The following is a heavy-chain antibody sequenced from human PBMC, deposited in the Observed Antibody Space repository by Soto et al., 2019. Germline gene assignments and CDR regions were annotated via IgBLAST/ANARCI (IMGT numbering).Heavy chain of an antibody. CDR2: ISSSSSYI. D-gene: IGHD1-7*01. CDR1: GFTFSSYS. V-gene: IGHV3-21*01. J-gene: IGHJ4*02. CDR3: ARDLIGTLYYFDY. Sequence: ESGGGLVKPGGSLRLSCAASGFTFSSYSMNWVRQAPGKGLEWVSSISSSSSYIYYADSVKGRFTISRDNAKNSLYLQMNSLRAEDTAVYYCARDLIGTLYYFDYWGQGTLVTVSS.